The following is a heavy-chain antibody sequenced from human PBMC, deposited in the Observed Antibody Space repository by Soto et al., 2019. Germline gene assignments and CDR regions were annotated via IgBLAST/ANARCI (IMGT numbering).Heavy chain of an antibody. CDR3: ARGSLY. V-gene: IGHV3-66*01. Sequence: GGSLRLSCAASGLTVSSNDMSWVRQAPGKGLECVSITYSAGNTYYADSVKGRFIISRDNSKNTLYLQMNSLRADDTAVYYCARGSLYWGQGTLVTVSS. CDR2: TYSAGNT. CDR1: GLTVSSND. J-gene: IGHJ4*01.